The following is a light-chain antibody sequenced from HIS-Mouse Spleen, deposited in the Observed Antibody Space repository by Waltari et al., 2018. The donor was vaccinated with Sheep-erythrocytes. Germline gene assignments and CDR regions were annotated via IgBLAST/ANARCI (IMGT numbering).Light chain of an antibody. J-gene: IGKJ2*01. CDR3: QQYYSYPYT. CDR1: QGISSY. Sequence: AIRMTQSPSSLSASTGDRVTITCRASQGISSYLAWYQQKPGKAPKLLIYAASTLQSGVPSRFSGSGSGTDFTLTISCLQSEDFATYYCQQYYSYPYTFGKAKKLEIK. V-gene: IGKV1-8*01. CDR2: AAS.